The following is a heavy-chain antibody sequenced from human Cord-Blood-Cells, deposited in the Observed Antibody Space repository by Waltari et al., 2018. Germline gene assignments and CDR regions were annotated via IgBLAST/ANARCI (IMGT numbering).Heavy chain of an antibody. CDR3: ARGEGSSSWYVGDAFVI. CDR2: INPNSAGT. J-gene: IGHJ3*02. Sequence: QVQLVQSGAEVKKPGASVKVSCKASGYTFTGYYMHWVRQAPGQGLEWMGWINPNSAGTNYAQKFQGWVTMTRDTSISTAYMELGRLRSDGTAVYYCARGEGSSSWYVGDAFVIWGQGTMVTVSS. CDR1: GYTFTGYY. D-gene: IGHD6-13*01. V-gene: IGHV1-2*04.